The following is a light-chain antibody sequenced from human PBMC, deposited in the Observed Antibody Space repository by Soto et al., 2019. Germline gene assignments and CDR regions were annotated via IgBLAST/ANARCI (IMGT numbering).Light chain of an antibody. CDR3: QHYTNWPLT. J-gene: IGKJ4*01. V-gene: IGKV3-11*01. Sequence: EIVLTQSPATLSLSPGERATLSCRASQSVSSFLGWYQQKPGQAPRLLIYDASNRATGIPPRFSGSGSGTDFTLTISSLEPEDFAVYYCQHYTNWPLTFGGGTKVEIK. CDR2: DAS. CDR1: QSVSSF.